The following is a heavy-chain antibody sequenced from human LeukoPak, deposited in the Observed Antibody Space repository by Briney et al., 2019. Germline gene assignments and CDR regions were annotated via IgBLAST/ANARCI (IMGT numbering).Heavy chain of an antibody. CDR1: GGSISSGDYY. J-gene: IGHJ6*02. CDR2: IYYSGST. D-gene: IGHD3-10*01. Sequence: PSQTLSLTCTVSGGSISSGDYYWSWIRQPPGKGLEWIGYIYYSGSTYYNPSLKSRVTISVDTSKNQFSLKLSSVTAADTAVYYCARDARLSGSEDYYYGMDVWGQGTTVTVSS. CDR3: ARDARLSGSEDYYYGMDV. V-gene: IGHV4-30-4*01.